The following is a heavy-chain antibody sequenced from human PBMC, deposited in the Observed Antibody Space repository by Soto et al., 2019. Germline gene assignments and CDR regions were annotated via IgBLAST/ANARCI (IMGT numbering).Heavy chain of an antibody. J-gene: IGHJ6*02. V-gene: IGHV6-1*01. Sequence: QVQLQQSGPGLVKPSQTLSLTCAISGDSVSSNSAAWNWIRQSPSISLEWLGRTYYRSKWYNDYAVSVKSRITINPDTSKNQFSLQLNSVTPEDTAVYYCARDGRIAVAGTHGMDVWGQGTTVTVSS. CDR2: TYYRSKWYN. CDR3: ARDGRIAVAGTHGMDV. D-gene: IGHD6-19*01. CDR1: GDSVSSNSAA.